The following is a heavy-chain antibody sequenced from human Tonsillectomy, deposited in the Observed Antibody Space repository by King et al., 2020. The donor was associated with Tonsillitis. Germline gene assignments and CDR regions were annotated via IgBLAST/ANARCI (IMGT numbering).Heavy chain of an antibody. CDR2: ISYDGSNK. J-gene: IGHJ2*01. Sequence: VQLVESGGGVVQPGRSLRLSCAASGFTFSSYGMHWVRQAPGKGLEWVAVISYDGSNKYYADSVKGRFTISRDNSKNTLYLQMNSLRAEDTAVYYCAKDMEPATVVTEWYFDLWGCGTLVTVSS. CDR1: GFTFSSYG. D-gene: IGHD4-23*01. V-gene: IGHV3-30*18. CDR3: AKDMEPATVVTEWYFDL.